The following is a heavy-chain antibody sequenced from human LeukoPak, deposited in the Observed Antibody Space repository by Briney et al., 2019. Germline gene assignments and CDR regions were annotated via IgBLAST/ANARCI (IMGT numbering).Heavy chain of an antibody. CDR3: SKEEYGGNPAGVFDY. V-gene: IGHV3-23*01. D-gene: IGHD4-23*01. Sequence: GGSLRLSCAASGFPFSSYAMSWVRQAPGKGLEWVSAISAGGGSTYYADSVRGRFTISRANSKNTLYLQMNSLRAEDTAVYYCSKEEYGGNPAGVFDYWGQGTLVTVSS. J-gene: IGHJ4*02. CDR1: GFPFSSYA. CDR2: ISAGGGST.